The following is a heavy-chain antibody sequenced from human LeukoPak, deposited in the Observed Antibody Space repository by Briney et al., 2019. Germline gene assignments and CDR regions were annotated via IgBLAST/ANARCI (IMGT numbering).Heavy chain of an antibody. J-gene: IGHJ6*03. CDR3: ARGYSYGYYYYMDV. Sequence: ASVKVSCKASGYTFTSYGINWVRQAPGQGLEWMGWISVYNGNTNYAQRLRGRVSMTTDTSTSTAYMELRSLRSDDSAVYYCARGYSYGYYYYMDVWGKGTTVTVSS. CDR1: GYTFTSYG. CDR2: ISVYNGNT. V-gene: IGHV1-18*01. D-gene: IGHD5-18*01.